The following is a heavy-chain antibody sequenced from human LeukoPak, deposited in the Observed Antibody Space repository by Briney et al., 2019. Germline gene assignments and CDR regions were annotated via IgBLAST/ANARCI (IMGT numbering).Heavy chain of an antibody. D-gene: IGHD3-9*01. J-gene: IGHJ4*02. V-gene: IGHV5-51*01. CDR2: IYPGDSDT. CDR1: GYSFTSYW. CDR3: ARLTSSELRYFDWLPFDY. Sequence: KPGESLKISCKGSGYSFTSYWIGWVRQMPGKGLEWMGIIYPGDSDTRYSPSFQGQVTISADKSISTAYLQWSSLKASDTAMYYCARLTSSELRYFDWLPFDYWGQGTLVTVSS.